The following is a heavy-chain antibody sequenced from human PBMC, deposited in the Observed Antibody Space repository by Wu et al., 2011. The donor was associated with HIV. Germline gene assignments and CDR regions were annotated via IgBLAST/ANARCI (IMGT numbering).Heavy chain of an antibody. CDR2: IVPIFATP. Sequence: QVQLVQSGAEVKKPGSSVKVSCKASGGTFSSYAISWVRQTPGQGLEWMGRIVPIFATPNYAQKFQGRLTLTADEATNTAYMELRGLRSEDTGVYYCARGDPREAYFHFYMDVWGKGTTVTVSS. V-gene: IGHV1-69*15. D-gene: IGHD2-21*01. CDR3: ARGDPREAYFHFYMDV. J-gene: IGHJ6*03. CDR1: GGTFSSYA.